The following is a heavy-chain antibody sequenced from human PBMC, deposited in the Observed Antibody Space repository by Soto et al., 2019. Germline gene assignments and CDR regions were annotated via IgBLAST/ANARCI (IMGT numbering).Heavy chain of an antibody. CDR3: AKDLSGGRYSYDPFDAFDI. V-gene: IGHV3-30*18. D-gene: IGHD5-18*01. CDR2: ISYDGSNK. J-gene: IGHJ3*02. CDR1: GFTFSSSG. Sequence: PGGSLRLSCSASGFTFSSSGMHWVRQAPGKGLEWVAVISYDGSNKYYADSVKGRFTISRDNSKNTLYLQMNSLRAEDTALYYCAKDLSGGRYSYDPFDAFDIWGQGTMVTVSS.